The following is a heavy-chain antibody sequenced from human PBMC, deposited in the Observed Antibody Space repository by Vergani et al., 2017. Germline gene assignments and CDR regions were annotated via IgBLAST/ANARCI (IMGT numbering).Heavy chain of an antibody. V-gene: IGHV3-30*03. D-gene: IGHD6-13*01. CDR3: ARGSEQQLVDYYYYMDV. Sequence: VQLVESGGGLIQPGGSLRLSCAASGFTVSSNYMSWVRQAPGKGLEWVAVISYDGSNKYYADSVKGRFTISRDNSKNTLYLQMNSLRAEDTAVYYCARGSEQQLVDYYYYMDVWGKGTTVTVSS. CDR2: ISYDGSNK. J-gene: IGHJ6*03. CDR1: GFTVSSNY.